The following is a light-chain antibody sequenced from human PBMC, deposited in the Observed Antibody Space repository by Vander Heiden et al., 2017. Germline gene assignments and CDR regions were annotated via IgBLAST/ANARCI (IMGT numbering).Light chain of an antibody. CDR3: AAWDDSLSGRV. Sequence: QSVLTQPPSASGTPGQRVTISCSGSSSNIGSNYVYWYQQLPGTAPKLLIYRNNQRPSGGPDRCSGSKSGTSASLAISGLRSEDEADYYCAAWDDSLSGRVFGTGTKVTVL. V-gene: IGLV1-47*01. CDR1: SSNIGSNY. CDR2: RNN. J-gene: IGLJ1*01.